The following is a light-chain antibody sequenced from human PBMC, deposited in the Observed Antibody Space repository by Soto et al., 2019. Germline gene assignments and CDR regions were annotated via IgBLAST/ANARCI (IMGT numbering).Light chain of an antibody. CDR1: QSISSC. CDR3: QQSYSTPCT. V-gene: IGKV1-39*01. CDR2: AAS. Sequence: DIQLTQSPSSMSASVGDRVTITCRASQSISSCLAWYQPKPGKAPKLLIYAASSLQSGVPSRFSGSGSGTDFTLTISSLQPEDFATYYCQQSYSTPCTFGPGTKVDIK. J-gene: IGKJ3*01.